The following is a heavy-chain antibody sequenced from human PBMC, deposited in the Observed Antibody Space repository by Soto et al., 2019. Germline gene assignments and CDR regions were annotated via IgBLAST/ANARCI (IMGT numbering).Heavy chain of an antibody. CDR3: ATPGTRMVLYFHH. CDR2: IYLGDSDT. D-gene: IGHD3-10*01. Sequence: GESLKISCKSSGYNFTNYWIGWVRQMPGKGLEWLGIIYLGDSDTRYSPSFQGQVTISADKSIATAYLQWSSLKASDSALYYCATPGTRMVLYFHHWGQVTLVTVSS. V-gene: IGHV5-51*01. J-gene: IGHJ1*01. CDR1: GYNFTNYW.